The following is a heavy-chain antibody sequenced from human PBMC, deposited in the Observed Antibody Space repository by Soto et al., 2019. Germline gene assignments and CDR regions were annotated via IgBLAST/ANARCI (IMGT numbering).Heavy chain of an antibody. D-gene: IGHD2-21*02. CDR3: ARGGHVVVVTAALDY. Sequence: QVQLVQSGAEVKKPGASVKVSCKASGDTFTDYYIHWVRQAPGQGLEWMGTVNPSGGHTTYAQHSLSSLTXXRDTSTSTLYMELTSLTSEDTAIYCCARGGHVVVVTAALDYWGQGTLVTVSS. V-gene: IGHV1-46*01. CDR1: GDTFTDYY. CDR2: VNPSGGHT. J-gene: IGHJ4*02.